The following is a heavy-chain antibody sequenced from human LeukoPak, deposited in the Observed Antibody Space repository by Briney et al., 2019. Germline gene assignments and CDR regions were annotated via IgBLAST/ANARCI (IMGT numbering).Heavy chain of an antibody. D-gene: IGHD3-22*01. CDR2: MNPNSGNT. J-gene: IGHJ5*02. CDR3: AREDYYDSGSFDP. V-gene: IGHV1-8*02. Sequence: EASVKVSCKASGHTFTSYDINWVRQATGQGLEWMGWMNPNSGNTAYAQKFQGRVTMTRNTSISTAYMELSSLRSEDTAVCYCAREDYYDSGSFDPWGQGTLVTVSS. CDR1: GHTFTSYD.